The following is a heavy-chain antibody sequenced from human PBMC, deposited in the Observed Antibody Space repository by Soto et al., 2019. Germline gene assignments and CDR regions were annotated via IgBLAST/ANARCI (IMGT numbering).Heavy chain of an antibody. V-gene: IGHV3-33*01. D-gene: IGHD5-18*01. CDR3: ARDGYGYYFDY. Sequence: LRLSCAASGFTFSSYGMHWVRQAPGKGLEWVAVIWYDGSNKYYADSVKGRFTISRDNSKNTLYLQMNSLRAEDTAVYYCARDGYGYYFDYWGQGTLVTVSS. CDR1: GFTFSSYG. J-gene: IGHJ4*02. CDR2: IWYDGSNK.